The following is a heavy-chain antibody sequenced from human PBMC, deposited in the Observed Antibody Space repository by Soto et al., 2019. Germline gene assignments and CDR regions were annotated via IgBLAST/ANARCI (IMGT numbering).Heavy chain of an antibody. CDR2: TYYRFKWYN. D-gene: IGHD5-12*01. CDR1: GDSVSSNSAA. CDR3: VRERWLQSVPANFDY. J-gene: IGHJ4*02. Sequence: PSQTLSLTCAISGDSVSSNSAAWNWIRQSPSRGLEWLGRTYYRFKWYNDYAVSLKSRITINADTSKNQFSLQMNSVTPEDRAVYYCVRERWLQSVPANFDYWGQGTLVTVSS. V-gene: IGHV6-1*01.